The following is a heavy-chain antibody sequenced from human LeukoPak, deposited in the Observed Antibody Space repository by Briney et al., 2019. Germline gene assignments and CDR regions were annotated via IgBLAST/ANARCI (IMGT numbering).Heavy chain of an antibody. CDR3: ARRIAAAGTGALDY. CDR1: GGSISSGGYY. J-gene: IGHJ4*02. CDR2: IYHSGST. D-gene: IGHD6-13*01. V-gene: IGHV4-30-2*01. Sequence: PSQTLSLTCTVSGGSISSGGYYWSWIRQPPGKGLEWIGYIYHSGSTYYNPSLKSRVTISVDRSKNQFSLKLSSVTAADTAVYYCARRIAAAGTGALDYWGQGTLVTVSS.